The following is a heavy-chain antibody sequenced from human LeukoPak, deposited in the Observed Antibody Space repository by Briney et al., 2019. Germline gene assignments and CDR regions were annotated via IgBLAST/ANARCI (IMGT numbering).Heavy chain of an antibody. CDR3: ARSNYYDSSGYFDY. CDR2: INPNSGGT. Sequence: ASVKVSCKASGYTFTGYYMHWVRQAPGQGLEWMGWINPNSGGTNYAQKFQGRVTMTRDTSTSTAYMELSRLRSDDTAVYYCARSNYYDSSGYFDYWGQGTLVTVSS. CDR1: GYTFTGYY. J-gene: IGHJ4*02. D-gene: IGHD3-22*01. V-gene: IGHV1-2*02.